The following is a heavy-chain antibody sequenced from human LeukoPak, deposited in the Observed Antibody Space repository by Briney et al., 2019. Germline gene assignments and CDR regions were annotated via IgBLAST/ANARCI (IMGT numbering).Heavy chain of an antibody. D-gene: IGHD6-25*01. V-gene: IGHV4-34*01. CDR1: GGSFSHYY. Sequence: SETLSLTCAIYGGSFSHYYWSWIRQPPGKGLDWVGEIHPSGSTSFNPSLESRVSISKDTSKNQFSLKLTSVTAADTAVYYCSRGSDESKTGDYWGQGTLVTVSS. CDR3: SRGSDESKTGDY. CDR2: IHPSGST. J-gene: IGHJ4*02.